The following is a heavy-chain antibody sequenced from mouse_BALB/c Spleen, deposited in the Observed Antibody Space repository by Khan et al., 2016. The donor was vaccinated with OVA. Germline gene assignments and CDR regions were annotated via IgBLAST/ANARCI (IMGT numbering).Heavy chain of an antibody. D-gene: IGHD1-1*01. Sequence: EVQLQESGPGLVKPSQTVSLTCTVTGISITTGNYRWSWIRQFPGNKLEWIGNIYYSGTITYNPSLTNRTTITRDTSKSQFFLEMNSLTAEDTATYVCARDYGRRYWYVDYWGAGTTVTVAS. J-gene: IGHJ1*01. V-gene: IGHV3-5*02. CDR3: ARDYGRRYWYVDY. CDR1: GISITTGNYR. CDR2: IYYSGTI.